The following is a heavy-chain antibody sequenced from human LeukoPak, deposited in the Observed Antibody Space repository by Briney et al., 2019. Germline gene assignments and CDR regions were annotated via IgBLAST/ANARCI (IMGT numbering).Heavy chain of an antibody. CDR2: IYSGGST. Sequence: GGSLRLSCAASGFTVSSNYMSWVRQAPGKGLEWVSVIYSGGSTYYADSVKGRFTISRGNSKDTLYLQMNSLRAEDTAVYYCARGEGEMATVYFDYWGQGTLVTVSS. CDR1: GFTVSSNY. J-gene: IGHJ4*02. CDR3: ARGEGEMATVYFDY. D-gene: IGHD5-24*01. V-gene: IGHV3-53*01.